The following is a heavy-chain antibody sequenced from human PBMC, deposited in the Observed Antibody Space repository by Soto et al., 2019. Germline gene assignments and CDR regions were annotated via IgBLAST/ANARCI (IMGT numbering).Heavy chain of an antibody. J-gene: IGHJ6*03. CDR3: SRAAAGSYYYYMDV. CDR1: GFTFDDYA. Sequence: EVQLVESGGGLVQPGRSLRLSCAASGFTFDDYAMHWVRQAPGKGLEWVSGISWNSGSIGYADSVKGRFTISRDNAKNSLCLQMNSLRTEDTAMYYCSRAAAGSYYYYMDVWGKGTTVTVSS. V-gene: IGHV3-9*01. D-gene: IGHD6-13*01. CDR2: ISWNSGSI.